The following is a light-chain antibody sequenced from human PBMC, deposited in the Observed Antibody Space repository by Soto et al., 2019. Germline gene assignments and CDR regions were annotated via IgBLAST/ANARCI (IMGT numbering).Light chain of an antibody. CDR1: QSVSSN. CDR2: GAS. CDR3: QQYNNWPPIP. J-gene: IGKJ5*01. V-gene: IGKV3-15*01. Sequence: EIVMTQSPPTLSVTPGERATLSCGASQSVSSNLAWYQQKPGQAPRLLIYGASTRATGIPARFSGSGSGTEFTLTISSLQSEDFAVYYCQQYNNWPPIPFGQGTRLEIK.